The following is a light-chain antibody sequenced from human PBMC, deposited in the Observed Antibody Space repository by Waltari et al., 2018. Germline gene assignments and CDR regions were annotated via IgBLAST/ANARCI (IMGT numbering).Light chain of an antibody. V-gene: IGLV2-14*03. CDR3: CSYTTSSTLDV. J-gene: IGLJ1*01. CDR2: DVT. CDR1: SSDIGGYNY. Sequence: QSALTQPASVSGSPGQSITISCTGTSSDIGGYNYVSWFQQHPGKAPKRIIYDVTGRPSGVSNRFSGSKAGKTASLTISGLLPEDEADYYCCSYTTSSTLDVCGTGTKVTVL.